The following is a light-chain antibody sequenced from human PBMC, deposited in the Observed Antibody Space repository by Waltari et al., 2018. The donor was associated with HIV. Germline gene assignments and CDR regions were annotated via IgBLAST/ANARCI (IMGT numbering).Light chain of an antibody. CDR3: QQYYGVPLT. J-gene: IGKJ4*01. CDR2: GTF. V-gene: IGKV1-NL1*01. Sequence: DIQMTQSPSSLSASIGDTVTISCRASQDISNSVSWFQQQPGKAPKLLVHGTFIIQRCVPSRFSGSGSETDYTLTISGLQSDDFATYVCQQYYGVPLTFGGGTRVDI. CDR1: QDISNS.